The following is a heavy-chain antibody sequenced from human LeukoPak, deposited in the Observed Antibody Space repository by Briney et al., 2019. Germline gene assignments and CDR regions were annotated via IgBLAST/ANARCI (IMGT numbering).Heavy chain of an antibody. D-gene: IGHD1-26*01. CDR3: ASQSYGGAYYFFGY. Sequence: SETLSLTCTVSSGSISGYYWTWIRQPPGKGLEWIGNIFYSVSTNTNPSLKSRVTISLDTSKKQFSLQLTSVTAADTAVYYCASQSYGGAYYFFGYWGQGTLVAVSP. J-gene: IGHJ4*02. CDR1: SGSISGYY. CDR2: IFYSVST. V-gene: IGHV4-59*12.